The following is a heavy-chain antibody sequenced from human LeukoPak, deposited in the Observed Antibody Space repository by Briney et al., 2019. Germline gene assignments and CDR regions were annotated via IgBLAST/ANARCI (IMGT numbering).Heavy chain of an antibody. Sequence: SETLSLTCTVSGGTISSSSSFWGWIRQPPGKGLEWIGSIPYSGGTYYNPSLMSRVTISVDTSKNHFSLKLTSVTAADTAVYYCARLGSGWYFDYWGQGTLVTVSS. CDR2: IPYSGGT. CDR1: GGTISSSSSF. J-gene: IGHJ4*02. V-gene: IGHV4-39*01. D-gene: IGHD6-19*01. CDR3: ARLGSGWYFDY.